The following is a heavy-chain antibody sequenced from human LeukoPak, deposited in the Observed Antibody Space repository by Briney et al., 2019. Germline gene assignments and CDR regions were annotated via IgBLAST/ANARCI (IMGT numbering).Heavy chain of an antibody. J-gene: IGHJ4*02. CDR1: GGTFSSYA. CDR2: IIPIFGTA. V-gene: IGHV1-69*01. Sequence: ASVKVSCKASGGTFSSYAISWVRQAPGQGLEWMGGIIPIFGTANYAQKFQGRVTITADESTSTAYMELSSLRSEDTAVYYCARDLRYYGSGSYYNSYYYWGQGTLVTVSS. D-gene: IGHD3-10*01. CDR3: ARDLRYYGSGSYYNSYYY.